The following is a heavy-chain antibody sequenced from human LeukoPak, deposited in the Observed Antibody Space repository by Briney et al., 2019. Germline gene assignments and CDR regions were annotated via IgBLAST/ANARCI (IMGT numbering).Heavy chain of an antibody. J-gene: IGHJ4*02. V-gene: IGHV4-59*01. Sequence: NPSETLSLTCTVSGGSISGYYWSWIRQPPGKGLEWIGYIYYSGSTNYNPSLKSRVTISVDTSKNQFSLKLSSVTAADTAVYYCARVGRDTAMVVDYWGQGTLVTVSS. D-gene: IGHD5-18*01. CDR2: IYYSGST. CDR1: GGSISGYY. CDR3: ARVGRDTAMVVDY.